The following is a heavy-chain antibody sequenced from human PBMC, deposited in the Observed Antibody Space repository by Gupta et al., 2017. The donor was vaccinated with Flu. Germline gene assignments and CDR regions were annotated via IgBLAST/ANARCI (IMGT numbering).Heavy chain of an antibody. V-gene: IGHV3-23*01. CDR3: AKGHSSAWAGFYWYFDL. CDR2: ISNTGGST. CDR1: ESRFSSYA. Sequence: EAQLLESGGDLVQPGGSLRLSCEASESRFSSYAMNWVRQAPGKGPEWVSGISNTGGSTYHADSVKGRFTISRDNSKNTLYLQMNSLRVEDTAVYYCAKGHSSAWAGFYWYFDLWGRGTLVTVSS. D-gene: IGHD6-19*01. J-gene: IGHJ2*01.